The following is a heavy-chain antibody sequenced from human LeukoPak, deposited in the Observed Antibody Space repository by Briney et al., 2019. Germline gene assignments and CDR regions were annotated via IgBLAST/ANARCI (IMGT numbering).Heavy chain of an antibody. Sequence: GGSLRLSCAASGFTFSSYAMHWVRQAPGKGLEYVSAISSNGGSTYYANSVKGRFTIPRDNSKNTLYLQMGSLRAEDMAVYYCASDISNWNHYWGQGTLVTVSS. CDR1: GFTFSSYA. CDR3: ASDISNWNHY. J-gene: IGHJ4*02. D-gene: IGHD1-20*01. CDR2: ISSNGGST. V-gene: IGHV3-64*01.